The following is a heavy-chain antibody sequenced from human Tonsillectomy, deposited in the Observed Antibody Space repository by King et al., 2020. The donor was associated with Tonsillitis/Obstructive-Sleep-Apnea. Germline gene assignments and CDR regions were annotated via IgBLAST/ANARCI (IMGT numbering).Heavy chain of an antibody. V-gene: IGHV3-48*02. D-gene: IGHD3-10*01. CDR1: GFTFSSYS. CDR3: ASTYGSGSYYFDY. J-gene: IGHJ4*02. CDR2: ISSRSSTI. Sequence: VQLVESGGGLVQPGGSLRLSCAASGFTFSSYSMNWVRQAPGKGLEWVSYISSRSSTIYYADSVKGRFTISRDNAKNSLYLQMNSLRDEDTAVYYCASTYGSGSYYFDYWGQGTLVTVSS.